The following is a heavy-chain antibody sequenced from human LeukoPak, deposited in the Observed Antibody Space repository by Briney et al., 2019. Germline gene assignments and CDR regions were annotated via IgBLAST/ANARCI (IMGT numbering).Heavy chain of an antibody. D-gene: IGHD3-3*01. Sequence: PGGSLRLSCAASGFTFSSYWMSWVRQAPGKGLEWLANIKQDGSEKYYVDSVKGRFTISRDNAKNSLYLQMNSLRAEDTAVYYCARHNYDFCSVYMDVWGKGTTVTVSS. CDR3: ARHNYDFCSVYMDV. V-gene: IGHV3-7*01. CDR1: GFTFSSYW. J-gene: IGHJ6*03. CDR2: IKQDGSEK.